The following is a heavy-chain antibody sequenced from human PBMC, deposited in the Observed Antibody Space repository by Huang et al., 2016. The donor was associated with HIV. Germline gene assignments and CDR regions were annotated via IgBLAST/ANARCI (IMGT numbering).Heavy chain of an antibody. D-gene: IGHD3-22*01. CDR2: IKSDGSSS. J-gene: IGHJ4*02. CDR1: GFTFSSSW. CDR3: VRDPRIQSWLNYFDY. V-gene: IGHV3-74*01. Sequence: EVQLVESGGGLVQPGGSLRLSCAASGFTFSSSWMHWVRQAPGKGLVWVSRIKSDGSSSGYADSVKGRFTISRDNAKNTLYLQMNSLRAEDTAVYYCVRDPRIQSWLNYFDYWGQGTLVSVSS.